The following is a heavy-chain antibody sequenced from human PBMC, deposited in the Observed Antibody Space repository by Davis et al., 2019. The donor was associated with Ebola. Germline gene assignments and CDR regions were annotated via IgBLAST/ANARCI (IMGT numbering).Heavy chain of an antibody. CDR1: GYTFTNYD. CDR2: LNPNSGNT. J-gene: IGHJ4*02. V-gene: IGHV1-8*01. D-gene: IGHD2-8*01. CDR3: ARRVYSRSGFDS. Sequence: AASVKVSCKTSGYTFTNYDINWVRQATGQGLEWMGWLNPNSGNTDSTHKFQGRPTMTKNISIGTAYMELSTLTSEDTAVYYCARRVYSRSGFDSWGQGTLVTVSS.